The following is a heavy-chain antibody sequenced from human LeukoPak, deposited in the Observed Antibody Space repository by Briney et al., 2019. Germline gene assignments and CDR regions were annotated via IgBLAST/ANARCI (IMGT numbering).Heavy chain of an antibody. Sequence: PSETLSLTCAVYGGSCSGYYSSWIRQPPGEGLEWIGEIHPYGTFYYNSSLRSRLTISIDTSKTQFSLRLTSVTAADTAFYYCARGRDRSKAGDHWGQGTLVTVSS. D-gene: IGHD5-24*01. CDR1: GGSCSGYY. J-gene: IGHJ4*02. CDR2: IHPYGTF. V-gene: IGHV4-34*01. CDR3: ARGRDRSKAGDH.